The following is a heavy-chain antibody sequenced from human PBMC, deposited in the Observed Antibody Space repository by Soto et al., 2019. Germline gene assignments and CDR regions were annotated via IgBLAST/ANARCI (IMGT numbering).Heavy chain of an antibody. D-gene: IGHD5-12*01. CDR3: ARARGGYDYSYYYYMDV. CDR2: INAGNGDT. J-gene: IGHJ6*03. Sequence: ASVTVSCTASGYTFTTYAVHWVRQAPGQRLEWMGWINAGNGDTQYSQKFQGRVTITRDTSANTIYVELSSLRSEDTAVYYCARARGGYDYSYYYYMDVWGKGTTVTVSS. V-gene: IGHV1-3*01. CDR1: GYTFTTYA.